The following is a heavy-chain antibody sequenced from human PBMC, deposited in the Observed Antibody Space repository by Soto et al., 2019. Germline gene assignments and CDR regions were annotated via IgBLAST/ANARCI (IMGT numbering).Heavy chain of an antibody. CDR3: ARVPPVYSMVWYASRWFDP. CDR1: GYTFTSYV. Sequence: ASVKVSCKASGYTFTSYVMHWVRQAPGQRLEWMGWINAGNGNTKYSQKFQGRVTITRDTSASTAYMELSSLRSEDTAVYYCARVPPVYSMVWYASRWFDPWGQGTLVTVSS. V-gene: IGHV1-3*01. J-gene: IGHJ5*02. CDR2: INAGNGNT. D-gene: IGHD6-19*01.